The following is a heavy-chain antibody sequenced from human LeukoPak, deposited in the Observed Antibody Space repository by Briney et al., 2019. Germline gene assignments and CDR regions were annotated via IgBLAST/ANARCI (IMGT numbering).Heavy chain of an antibody. CDR3: ARGQFYHDTTGYSL. J-gene: IGHJ1*01. Sequence: SETLSLTCNVSGGSITNHYWNWIRQPPGKGLEWIGNIYYSGSTNYSPSLKSRVTISVDTSKNQFSLKLSSVTAADTAVYYCARGQFYHDTTGYSLWGQGALVTVSS. V-gene: IGHV4-59*11. CDR1: GGSITNHY. CDR2: IYYSGST. D-gene: IGHD3-9*01.